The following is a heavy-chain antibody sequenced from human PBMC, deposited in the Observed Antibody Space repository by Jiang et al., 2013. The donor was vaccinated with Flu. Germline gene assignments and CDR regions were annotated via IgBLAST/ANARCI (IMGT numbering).Heavy chain of an antibody. V-gene: IGHV4-59*11. CDR3: ARDVEAPNWDAFDI. D-gene: IGHD2-21*01. CDR1: VAPSVVNT. J-gene: IGHJ3*02. Sequence: PSETLSLTCTVSVAPSVVNTGTGSGSPQGRDWNGLAKSIPSGTTYYNPSLGSRVVISVDTSKNHFTLQLTAVTAADTAIYYCARDVEAPNWDAFDIWGQGTMVTVSS. CDR2: SIPSGTT.